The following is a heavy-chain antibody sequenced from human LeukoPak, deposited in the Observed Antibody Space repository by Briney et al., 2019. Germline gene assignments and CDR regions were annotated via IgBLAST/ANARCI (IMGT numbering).Heavy chain of an antibody. CDR1: GGSISSDY. CDR2: IYYSGST. Sequence: SETLSLTCTVSGGSISSDYWNWIRQPPGKELEWVGDIYYSGSTNYNPSLKGRVTISVDTSKNQFSLKLSSVTAADTAVYYCARLTPHYDSSGYLNYGMDVWGQGTTVTVSS. V-gene: IGHV4-59*08. J-gene: IGHJ6*02. D-gene: IGHD3-22*01. CDR3: ARLTPHYDSSGYLNYGMDV.